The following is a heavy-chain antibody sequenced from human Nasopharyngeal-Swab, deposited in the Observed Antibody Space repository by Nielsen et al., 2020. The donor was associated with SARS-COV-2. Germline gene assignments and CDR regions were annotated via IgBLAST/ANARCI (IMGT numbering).Heavy chain of an antibody. J-gene: IGHJ4*02. CDR2: INPGGGSA. Sequence: ASVKVSCKASGYTFTRYYIHWVRQAPGQGLEWMGIINPGGGSARYSQNFQGRVTMTRDTSTSTVYMELSSLRSEDTAVYYCARGGTTVTTPYFDYWGQGTLVTVSS. D-gene: IGHD4-17*01. CDR3: ARGGTTVTTPYFDY. V-gene: IGHV1-46*01. CDR1: GYTFTRYY.